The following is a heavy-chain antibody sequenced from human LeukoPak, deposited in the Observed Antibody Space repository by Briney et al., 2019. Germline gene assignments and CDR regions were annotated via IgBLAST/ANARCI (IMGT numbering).Heavy chain of an antibody. CDR2: IYYTGST. D-gene: IGHD2-15*01. J-gene: IGHJ4*02. Sequence: SETLSLTCTVSGGSISRYYWSWLWQPPGKGLEFIAYIYYTGSTDYNSSLKSRVTISVDTSKNQFSLKLNSVTAADTAVYYCARYALIGGYVDYWGQGTLVTVSS. CDR3: ARYALIGGYVDY. V-gene: IGHV4-59*01. CDR1: GGSISRYY.